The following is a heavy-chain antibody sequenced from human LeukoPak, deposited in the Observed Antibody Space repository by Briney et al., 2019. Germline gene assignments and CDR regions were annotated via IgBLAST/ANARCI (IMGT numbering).Heavy chain of an antibody. V-gene: IGHV1-18*01. CDR2: ISGYNGNT. D-gene: IGHD2/OR15-2a*01. CDR1: GYIFMSYG. CDR3: ARGFSVGESYFDY. J-gene: IGHJ4*02. Sequence: ASVKVSCKASGYIFMSYGISWVRQAPGQGLEWMGWISGYNGNTNYAQNLQGRVTMTTDTSTSTAYMELRSLRSDDTAVYYCARGFSVGESYFDYWGQGTLVTVSS.